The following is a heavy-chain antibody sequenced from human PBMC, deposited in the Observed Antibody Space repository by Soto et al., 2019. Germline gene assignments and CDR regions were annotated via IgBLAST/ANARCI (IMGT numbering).Heavy chain of an antibody. Sequence: SETLSLTCTVSGGSISSSSYYWGWIRQPPGKGLEWIGSIYYSGSTYYNPSLKSRVTISVDTSKNQFSLKLSSVTAADTAVYYCARASIYYYDSSGYDYFDYWGQGTLVTVSS. V-gene: IGHV4-39*01. CDR3: ARASIYYYDSSGYDYFDY. CDR1: GGSISSSSYY. J-gene: IGHJ4*02. D-gene: IGHD3-22*01. CDR2: IYYSGST.